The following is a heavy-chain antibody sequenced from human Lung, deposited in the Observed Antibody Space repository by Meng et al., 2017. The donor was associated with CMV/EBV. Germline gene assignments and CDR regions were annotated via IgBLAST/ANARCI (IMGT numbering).Heavy chain of an antibody. Sequence: GGSLRLSCAGSRFTFGVYWMNWLRQAPGKGLEWVANLKEDGSEKYYADSVNGRFTISRDSARNSLYLQMNSLRGEDTAVYYCARDPGYTSSSGIFFFDSWGQGTLVTVSS. CDR1: RFTFGVYW. J-gene: IGHJ4*02. CDR3: ARDPGYTSSSGIFFFDS. V-gene: IGHV3-7*01. D-gene: IGHD6-6*01. CDR2: LKEDGSEK.